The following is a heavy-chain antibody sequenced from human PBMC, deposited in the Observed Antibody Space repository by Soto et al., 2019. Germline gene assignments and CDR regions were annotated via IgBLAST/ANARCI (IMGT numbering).Heavy chain of an antibody. V-gene: IGHV4-4*02. CDR2: IYHSGST. J-gene: IGHJ4*02. CDR3: ARGPYSSGPAFDY. CDR1: GGSISSSNW. D-gene: IGHD6-19*01. Sequence: SETLSLTCAVSGGSISSSNWWSWVRQPPGKGLEWIGEIYHSGSTNYNPSLKSRVTISVDKSKNQFSLRLSSVTAADTAVYYCARGPYSSGPAFDYWGQGTLVTVSS.